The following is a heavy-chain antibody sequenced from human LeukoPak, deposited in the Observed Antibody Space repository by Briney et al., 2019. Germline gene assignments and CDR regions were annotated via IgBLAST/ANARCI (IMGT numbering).Heavy chain of an antibody. D-gene: IGHD1-26*01. J-gene: IGHJ4*02. CDR1: GFTFSSYD. Sequence: GGSLRLSCAASGFTFSSYDMHWVRQAPGKGLEWVAFISNDGSNKYYAYSMKGRLTTSRDNSKNTLSLQMNSLRAEDTAVYYCAKQLVGAALDYWGQGTMVIVSS. CDR3: AKQLVGAALDY. V-gene: IGHV3-30*18. CDR2: ISNDGSNK.